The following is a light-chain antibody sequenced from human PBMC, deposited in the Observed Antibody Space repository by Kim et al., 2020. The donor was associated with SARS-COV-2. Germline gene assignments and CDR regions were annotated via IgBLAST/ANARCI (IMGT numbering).Light chain of an antibody. V-gene: IGLV8-61*01. CDR2: NTD. CDR3: VLYMGYMYNDISI. J-gene: IGLJ2*01. Sequence: QTVVTQEPSLSVSPGGTVTLTCGLSSGSVSANYYPSWYQQTPGQAPRTLIYNTDTRSSGVPDRFSGSILGNKAALTITGAQADDECHYYCVLYMGYMYNDISIFGEGTQLTVL. CDR1: SGSVSANYY.